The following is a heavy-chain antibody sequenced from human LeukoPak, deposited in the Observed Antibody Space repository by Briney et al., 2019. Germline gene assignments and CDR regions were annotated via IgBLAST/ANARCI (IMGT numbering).Heavy chain of an antibody. CDR2: ISPDGGET. J-gene: IGHJ4*02. CDR3: ARDMWGSFDY. CDR1: GFSFSNFW. D-gene: IGHD7-27*01. Sequence: PGGSLRLSCAASGFSFSNFWMHWGRQAPGEGLVWVSRISPDGGETTYADSVKGRFTISRDNAKNTLYLQLSSLRAEDTAVYYCARDMWGSFDYWGQGALVTVSS. V-gene: IGHV3-74*01.